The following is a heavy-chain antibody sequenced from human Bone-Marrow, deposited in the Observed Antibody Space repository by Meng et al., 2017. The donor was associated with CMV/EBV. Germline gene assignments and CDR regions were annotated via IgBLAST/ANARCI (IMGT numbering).Heavy chain of an antibody. CDR3: ARAPPPLNSNFGVVKRSYYYYYGMDV. J-gene: IGHJ6*02. D-gene: IGHD3-3*01. V-gene: IGHV1-2*02. CDR2: INPNSGGA. CDR1: GYTFTGYH. Sequence: ASVKVSCKASGYTFTGYHMHWVRQAPGQGLEWMGWINPNSGGANYAQKLQGRVTMTTDTSTSRPYMELRSLRSDDTAVYYCARAPPPLNSNFGVVKRSYYYYYGMDVWGRGTTV.